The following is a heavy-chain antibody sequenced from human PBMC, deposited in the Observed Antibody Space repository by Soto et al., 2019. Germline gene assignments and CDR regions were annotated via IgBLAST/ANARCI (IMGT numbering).Heavy chain of an antibody. D-gene: IGHD3-16*01. CDR2: INPNSGGT. V-gene: IGHV1-2*02. CDR3: ARGGGARKGWFDP. Sequence: QVQLVQSGAEVKKPGASVKVSCKASGYTFTGYYMHWVRQAPGQGLEWMGWINPNSGGTNYAQKLKGGVTMTRDTSISTAYMELSRLRSDDTAVYYCARGGGARKGWFDPWGQGTLVTVSS. J-gene: IGHJ5*02. CDR1: GYTFTGYY.